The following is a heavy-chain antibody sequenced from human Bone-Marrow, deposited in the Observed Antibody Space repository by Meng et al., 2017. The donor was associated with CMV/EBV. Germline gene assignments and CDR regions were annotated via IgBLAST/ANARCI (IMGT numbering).Heavy chain of an antibody. V-gene: IGHV3-9*01. CDR3: SCGMDV. Sequence: SLKISCAASGFTFDDYAMHWVRQAPGKGLEWVSGISWNSGSIGYADSVKGRFTISRDNAKNSLYLQMNSLRAEDTALYYCSCGMDVWGQGNTVNVAS. CDR1: GFTFDDYA. J-gene: IGHJ6*02. CDR2: ISWNSGSI.